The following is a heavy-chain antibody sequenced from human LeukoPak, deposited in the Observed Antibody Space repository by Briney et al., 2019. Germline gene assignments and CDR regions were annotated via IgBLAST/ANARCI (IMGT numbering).Heavy chain of an antibody. D-gene: IGHD2-2*01. Sequence: ASVKVSCKASNYPFTRYGISWVRQAPGQGLEWMGWISGSNGNTNYAQKFQGRVSMTADASTGTAYLELRSLRSEDTAVYYCASGTTDIVVVPATLRNYYFDYWGQGTLVTVSS. J-gene: IGHJ4*02. CDR1: NYPFTRYG. CDR3: ASGTTDIVVVPATLRNYYFDY. V-gene: IGHV1-18*01. CDR2: ISGSNGNT.